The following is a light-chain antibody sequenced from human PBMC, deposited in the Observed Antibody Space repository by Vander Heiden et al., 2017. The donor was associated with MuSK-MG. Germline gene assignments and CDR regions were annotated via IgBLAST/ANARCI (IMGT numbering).Light chain of an antibody. J-gene: IGLJ1*01. CDR3: SSYTSSSTGV. CDR1: SSDVGGYNY. Sequence: QSALTQPASVSGSPGQSTTIPCTGTSSDVGGYNYVSWYQQPPGKAPKLMIYDVSNRPAGVSNRFSGSKSGNTASLTISGLQAEDEADYYCSSYTSSSTGVFGTGTKVTVL. CDR2: DVS. V-gene: IGLV2-14*01.